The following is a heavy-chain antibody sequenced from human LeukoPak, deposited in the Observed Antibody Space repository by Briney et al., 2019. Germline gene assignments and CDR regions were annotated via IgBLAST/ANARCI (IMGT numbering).Heavy chain of an antibody. Sequence: AGGSLRLSCAASGFTFSSYAMSWVRQAPGKGLEWVSGISGSGGSTYYADSVKGRFTISRDNAKNSLYLQMNSLRAEDTAVYYCARGGGSSSNFDYWGQGTLVTVSS. J-gene: IGHJ4*02. CDR1: GFTFSSYA. D-gene: IGHD1-26*01. CDR2: ISGSGGST. CDR3: ARGGGSSSNFDY. V-gene: IGHV3-23*01.